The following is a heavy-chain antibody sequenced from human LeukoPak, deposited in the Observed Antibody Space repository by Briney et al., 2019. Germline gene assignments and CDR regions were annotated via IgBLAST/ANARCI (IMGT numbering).Heavy chain of an antibody. J-gene: IGHJ6*03. CDR1: GYTFTSYD. D-gene: IGHD3-16*01. CDR3: ARGPDGGLRLGDRPYYYYYYMDV. Sequence: ASVKVSCKASGYTFTSYDINSVRQATGQGLEWMGGMNPNSGNTGYARKFQARVTLTRNTSISTAYMELSSLRSEDTAVYYCARGPDGGLRLGDRPYYYYYYMDVWGKGTTITVSS. CDR2: MNPNSGNT. V-gene: IGHV1-8*01.